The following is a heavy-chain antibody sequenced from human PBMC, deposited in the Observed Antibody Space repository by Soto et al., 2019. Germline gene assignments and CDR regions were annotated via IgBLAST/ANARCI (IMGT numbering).Heavy chain of an antibody. CDR1: GGSISNHY. D-gene: IGHD6-19*01. V-gene: IGHV4-59*08. CDR3: ARGGWSVDC. Sequence: QVQLQESGPGLVKPSETLSLTCTVSGGSISNHYWSWIRQPPGKGLEWIGYIYYSGGANYNPSLKSRVTISVDTSRNQFSLNLRSVTAADTAVYYCARGGWSVDCWGQGTLVTVSS. J-gene: IGHJ4*02. CDR2: IYYSGGA.